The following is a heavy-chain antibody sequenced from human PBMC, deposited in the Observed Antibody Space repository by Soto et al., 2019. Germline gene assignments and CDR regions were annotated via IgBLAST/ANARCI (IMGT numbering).Heavy chain of an antibody. J-gene: IGHJ6*02. V-gene: IGHV1-46*01. D-gene: IGHD2-2*02. CDR1: GYTFTSYY. CDR2: INPSGGST. Sequence: ASVKVSCKASGYTFTSYYMHWVRQAPGQGLEWMGIINPSGGSTSYAQKFQGRVTMTRDTSTSTVYMELSSLRSEDTAVYYCARALYCSSTSCYTRRQPDPASPSIDVCGQGTPVTVSS. CDR3: ARALYCSSTSCYTRRQPDPASPSIDV.